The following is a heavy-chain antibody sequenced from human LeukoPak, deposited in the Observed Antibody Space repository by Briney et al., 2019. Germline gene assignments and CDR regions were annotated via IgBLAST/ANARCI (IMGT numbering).Heavy chain of an antibody. V-gene: IGHV3-30*18. CDR1: GFTFRSYA. Sequence: GGSLRLSCAASGFTFRSYAMQWVRQAPGKGLEWVAVISYDGSHKYYADSVKGRFAISRDSSKNTLYLQMNSLRAEDTAVYYCAKDSCGGDCYSFDYWGQGTLVTVSS. D-gene: IGHD2-21*02. CDR2: ISYDGSHK. CDR3: AKDSCGGDCYSFDY. J-gene: IGHJ4*02.